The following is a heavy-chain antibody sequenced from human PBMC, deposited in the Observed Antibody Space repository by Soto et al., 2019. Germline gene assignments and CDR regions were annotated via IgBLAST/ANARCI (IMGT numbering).Heavy chain of an antibody. Sequence: GGSLRLSCTASGFTFSSCAMSWVRQAPGKGLEWVSFITGSGDSTYYADSVKGRSTISRDNTKNTLSLQMNSLRAEDTAVYYCAKSPASTLTYYYYGMDVWGQGTTVTVSS. D-gene: IGHD4-17*01. J-gene: IGHJ6*02. CDR2: ITGSGDST. CDR1: GFTFSSCA. CDR3: AKSPASTLTYYYYGMDV. V-gene: IGHV3-23*01.